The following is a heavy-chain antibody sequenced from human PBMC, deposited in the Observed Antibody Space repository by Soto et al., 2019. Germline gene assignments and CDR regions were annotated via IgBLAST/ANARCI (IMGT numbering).Heavy chain of an antibody. CDR3: ARDNVVVVPAAMVWYYYYMDV. V-gene: IGHV3-21*01. CDR1: GFTFSSYS. J-gene: IGHJ6*03. CDR2: ISSSSSYI. Sequence: VQLVESGGGLVKPGGSLRLSCAASGFTFSSYSMNWVRQAPGKGLEWVSSISSSSSYIYYADSVKGRFTISRDNAKNSLYLQMNSLRAEDTAVYYCARDNVVVVPAAMVWYYYYMDVWGKGTTVTVSS. D-gene: IGHD2-2*01.